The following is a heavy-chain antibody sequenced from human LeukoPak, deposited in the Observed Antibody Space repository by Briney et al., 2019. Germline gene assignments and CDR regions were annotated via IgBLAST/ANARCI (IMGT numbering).Heavy chain of an antibody. D-gene: IGHD3-10*01. Sequence: VSVKVSCKASGYTFTSYDINWVRQATGQGLEWMGWMNPNSDNTGYAQKFQGRVTMTRNTSISTAYMELSSLRSEDTAVYYCARKSLWFGELFDYWGQGTLVTVSS. CDR3: ARKSLWFGELFDY. CDR2: MNPNSDNT. CDR1: GYTFTSYD. V-gene: IGHV1-8*01. J-gene: IGHJ4*02.